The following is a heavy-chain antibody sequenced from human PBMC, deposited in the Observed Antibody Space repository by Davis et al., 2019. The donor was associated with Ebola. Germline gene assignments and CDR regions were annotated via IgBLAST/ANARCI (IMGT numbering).Heavy chain of an antibody. Sequence: PGGSLRLFCAASGFTFSTYAMSWVRQAPGKGLEWVSTISGSGGSTYYADSVKGRFTISRDNSKKTLYLQMNSLRAEDTAVYYCAKSGLSFGVVKYHYGMDVWGKGTTVTVSS. CDR2: ISGSGGST. D-gene: IGHD3-3*01. V-gene: IGHV3-23*01. J-gene: IGHJ6*04. CDR1: GFTFSTYA. CDR3: AKSGLSFGVVKYHYGMDV.